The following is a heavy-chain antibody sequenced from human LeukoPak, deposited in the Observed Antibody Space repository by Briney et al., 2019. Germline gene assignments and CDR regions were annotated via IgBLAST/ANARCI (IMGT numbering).Heavy chain of an antibody. CDR2: INHSGST. CDR3: ASFYGPYDY. CDR1: GGSFSGHY. V-gene: IGHV4-34*01. J-gene: IGHJ4*02. D-gene: IGHD2/OR15-2a*01. Sequence: PSETLSLTCAVYGGSFSGHYWSWIRQPPGKGLEWIGEINHSGSTNYNPSLKSRVTISVDTSKNQFSLKLSSVTAADTAVYYCASFYGPYDYWGQGTLVTVSS.